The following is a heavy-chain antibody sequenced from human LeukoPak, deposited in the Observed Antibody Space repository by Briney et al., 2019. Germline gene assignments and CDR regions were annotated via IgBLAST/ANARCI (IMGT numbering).Heavy chain of an antibody. CDR1: GFSFSSYG. Sequence: PGGSLRLSCAASGFSFSSYGMHWVRQAPGKGLEWVAFIAYDGSNKYYGDSVKGRFTISRDNSKNTLYLQMNSLRAEDTAVYYCAKGKDYYDSSGYYYTYAFDIWGQGTMVTVSS. V-gene: IGHV3-30*18. CDR3: AKGKDYYDSSGYYYTYAFDI. CDR2: IAYDGSNK. J-gene: IGHJ3*02. D-gene: IGHD3-22*01.